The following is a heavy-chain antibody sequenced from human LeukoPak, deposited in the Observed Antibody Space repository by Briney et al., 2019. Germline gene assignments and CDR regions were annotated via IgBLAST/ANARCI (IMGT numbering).Heavy chain of an antibody. D-gene: IGHD2-8*01. CDR1: GFTFSTYW. J-gene: IGHJ4*02. CDR2: IKPDVTTT. V-gene: IGHV3-74*01. CDR3: SRSRFCTSAGCYYDF. Sequence: PGGSLRLTCAASGFTFSTYWMHWVRQAPEKGLVWVSGIKPDVTTTNYADSVKCRFTISRDNAKNTLFLQMNSLRAEDTAVYYCSRSRFCTSAGCYYDFWAQGILVTVSS.